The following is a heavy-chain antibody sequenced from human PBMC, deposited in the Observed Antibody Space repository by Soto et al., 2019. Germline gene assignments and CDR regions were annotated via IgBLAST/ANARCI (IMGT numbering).Heavy chain of an antibody. CDR3: ARTAYDYSPFDY. Sequence: EVRLVESGGGLVQPGGSLRLSCAASGLTVSSNYMSWVRQAPGKGLEWVSVIYSDGGTYYADSVKGRFTISRDNSKNTLNLQMNSLRAEDMAVYYCARTAYDYSPFDYWGRGTLVTVSS. CDR2: IYSDGGT. J-gene: IGHJ4*02. D-gene: IGHD4-4*01. CDR1: GLTVSSNY. V-gene: IGHV3-66*01.